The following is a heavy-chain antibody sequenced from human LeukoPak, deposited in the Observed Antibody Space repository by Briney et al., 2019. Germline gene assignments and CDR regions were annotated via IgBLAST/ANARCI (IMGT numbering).Heavy chain of an antibody. CDR2: IIPILGIA. J-gene: IGHJ4*02. CDR1: GGTFSSYA. V-gene: IGHV1-69*04. D-gene: IGHD5-12*01. CDR3: AREEERGYSGYDRDY. Sequence: SVKVSCKASGGTFSSYAISWVRQAPGQGLEWMGRIIPILGIANYAQKFQGRVTITADKSTSTAYMELSSLRSEDTAVYYCAREEERGYSGYDRDYWGQGTLVTVPS.